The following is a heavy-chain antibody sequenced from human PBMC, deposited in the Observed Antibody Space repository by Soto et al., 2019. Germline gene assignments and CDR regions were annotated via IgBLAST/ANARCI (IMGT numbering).Heavy chain of an antibody. CDR3: ARGSSWSYFDY. V-gene: IGHV1-3*04. J-gene: IGHJ4*02. CDR2: INTANDNT. CDR1: GYTFTSYA. D-gene: IGHD6-13*01. Sequence: QVQLVQSGAEVKKPGASVKVSCRASGYTFTSYAIHWVRQAPGQRPEWMGWINTANDNTKYSQKFQGSVTITRDTSASIVYMDLSSLRSEDTAVYYCARGSSWSYFDYWGQGTLVTVSS.